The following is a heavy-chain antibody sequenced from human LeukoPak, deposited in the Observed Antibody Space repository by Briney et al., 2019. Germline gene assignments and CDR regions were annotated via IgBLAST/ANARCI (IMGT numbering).Heavy chain of an antibody. CDR1: GGSISSSNW. Sequence: SETLSLTCAVSGGSISSSNWWSWVRQPPGKGLEWIGEIYHSGSTNYNPSLKSRVTISVDKSKNQFSLKLSSVTAADTAVYYCARLSGTYCGGDCPAYYYYYYMDVWGKGTTVTVSS. J-gene: IGHJ6*03. V-gene: IGHV4-4*02. CDR3: ARLSGTYCGGDCPAYYYYYYMDV. D-gene: IGHD2-21*02. CDR2: IYHSGST.